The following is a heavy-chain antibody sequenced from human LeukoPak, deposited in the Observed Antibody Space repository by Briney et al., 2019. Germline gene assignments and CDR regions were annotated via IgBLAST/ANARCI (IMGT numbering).Heavy chain of an antibody. CDR1: GYTFTSYY. Sequence: ASVKVSCKASGYTFTSYYMHWVRQAPGQGLEWMGIINPSGGTTNYPQKLQGRVTMTRDTSTSTVYMELSSLRSEDTAVYYCARFAVHRRIAVTGQFGLDYWGRGTLVTVSS. D-gene: IGHD6-19*01. CDR3: ARFAVHRRIAVTGQFGLDY. CDR2: INPSGGTT. V-gene: IGHV1-46*01. J-gene: IGHJ4*02.